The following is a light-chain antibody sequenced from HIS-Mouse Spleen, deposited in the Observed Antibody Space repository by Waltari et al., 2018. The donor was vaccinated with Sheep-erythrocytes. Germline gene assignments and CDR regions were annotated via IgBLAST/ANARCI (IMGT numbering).Light chain of an antibody. Sequence: QSALTQPRSVSGSPGPSVTITCTGTSSHVRGYNYFFWYQQHPGKAPKLMIYDVSKRPSGVPDRFSGSKSGNTASLTISGLQAEDEADYYCCSYAGSYNHVFATGTKVTVL. CDR1: SSHVRGYNY. V-gene: IGLV2-11*01. CDR2: DVS. J-gene: IGLJ1*01. CDR3: CSYAGSYNHV.